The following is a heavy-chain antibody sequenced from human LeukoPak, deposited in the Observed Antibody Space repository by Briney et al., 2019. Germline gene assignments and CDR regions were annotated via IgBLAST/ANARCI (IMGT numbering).Heavy chain of an antibody. CDR1: GGSFSGYY. Sequence: SETLSLTCAVYGGSFSGYYWGWIRQPPGKGLEWIGNIYYSGSTYYNPSLRSRLTISLDTSKNQFSLTLSSVTAADTAVYYCARLQYYYDSNGYYSLYYFDYWGQGTVVTVSS. V-gene: IGHV4-34*01. CDR2: IYYSGST. D-gene: IGHD3-22*01. CDR3: ARLQYYYDSNGYYSLYYFDY. J-gene: IGHJ4*02.